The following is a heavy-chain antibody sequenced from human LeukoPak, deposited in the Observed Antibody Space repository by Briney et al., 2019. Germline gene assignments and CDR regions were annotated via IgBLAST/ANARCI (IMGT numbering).Heavy chain of an antibody. CDR3: AHRGTVTTRYVYFDY. CDR1: GFSLSTSGVG. CDR2: IYWDDDK. J-gene: IGHJ4*02. V-gene: IGHV2-5*02. Sequence: KESGPTLLKPTQTLTLTCTFSGFSLSTSGVGVGWIRQPPGKALEWLALIYWDDDKRYSPSLKSRLTITKDSSKNQVVLTMTNMDVADTATYYCAHRGTVTTRYVYFDYWGQGTLVTVSS. D-gene: IGHD4-17*01.